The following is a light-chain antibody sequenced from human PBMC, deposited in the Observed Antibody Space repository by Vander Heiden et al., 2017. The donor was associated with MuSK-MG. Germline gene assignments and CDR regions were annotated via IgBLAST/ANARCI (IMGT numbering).Light chain of an antibody. J-gene: IGKJ1*01. CDR1: QSILYNSNNENH. Sequence: DLVFIQFPVSLAGSLGERATINCKSSQSILYNSNNENHLAWYQQKAGQSPRLLLHGASIRESGVPDRFSGSGTGTDFTLTISSLQAEDVAVYYCQQDDGSPPTFGQGTKVEVK. V-gene: IGKV4-1*01. CDR3: QQDDGSPPT. CDR2: GAS.